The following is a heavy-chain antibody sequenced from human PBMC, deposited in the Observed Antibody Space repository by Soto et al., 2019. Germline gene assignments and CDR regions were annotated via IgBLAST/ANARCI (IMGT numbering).Heavy chain of an antibody. V-gene: IGHV4-59*01. Sequence: SETLSLTCTVSGGSISSYYWSWIRQPPGKGLEWIGYIYYSGSTNYNPSLKSRVTISVDTSKNQFSLKLSSVTAADTAVYYCARDRDGYNYFDYCGQGTLVTVSS. J-gene: IGHJ4*02. CDR3: ARDRDGYNYFDY. CDR2: IYYSGST. D-gene: IGHD5-12*01. CDR1: GGSISSYY.